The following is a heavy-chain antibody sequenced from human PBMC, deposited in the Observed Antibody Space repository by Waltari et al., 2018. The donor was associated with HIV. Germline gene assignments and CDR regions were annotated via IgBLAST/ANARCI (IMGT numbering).Heavy chain of an antibody. D-gene: IGHD5-18*01. V-gene: IGHV4-61*02. J-gene: IGHJ3*02. CDR2: IYTSGST. Sequence: QVQLQESGPGLVKPSQTLSLTCTVSGGSISSGCYYWSWIRQPAGKGLEWIGRIYTSGSTNYNPSLKSRVTISVDTSKNQFSLKLSSVTAADTAVYYCARRGIQLWFYAFDIWGQGTMVTVSS. CDR1: GGSISSGCYY. CDR3: ARRGIQLWFYAFDI.